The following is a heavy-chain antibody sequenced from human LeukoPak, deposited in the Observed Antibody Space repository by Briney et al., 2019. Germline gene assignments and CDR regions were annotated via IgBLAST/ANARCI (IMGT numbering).Heavy chain of an antibody. V-gene: IGHV3-23*01. D-gene: IGHD3-16*01. CDR1: GGSISSSN. CDR3: AKDRSLGRLVHEAFDV. J-gene: IGHJ3*01. CDR2: ISGSSHSRT. Sequence: PSGTLSLTCAVSGGSISSSNWWSWVRQAPGQGLEWVSTISGSSHSRTDYADSVKGRFTISRDNSQNTLFLQVDTLRVEDTATYYCAKDRSLGRLVHEAFDVWGQGTMVVVSS.